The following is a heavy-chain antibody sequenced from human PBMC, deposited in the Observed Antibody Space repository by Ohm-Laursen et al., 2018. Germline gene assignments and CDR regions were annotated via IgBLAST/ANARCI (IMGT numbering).Heavy chain of an antibody. V-gene: IGHV3-66*04. CDR2: IYGGGTT. Sequence: SLRLSCTAPGFTFSSYEMSWVRQAPGKGLEWVSVIYGGGTTYYADSVKGRFTISRDNSKNTLYLQMNSLRAEDTAVYYCARPTIFEISGDSDYWGQGTLVTVSS. D-gene: IGHD3-3*01. CDR3: ARPTIFEISGDSDY. J-gene: IGHJ4*02. CDR1: GFTFSSYE.